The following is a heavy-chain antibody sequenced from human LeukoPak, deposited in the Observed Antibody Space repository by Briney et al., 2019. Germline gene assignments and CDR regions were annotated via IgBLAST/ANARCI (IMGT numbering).Heavy chain of an antibody. CDR3: AREGGLDSSGWYNWFDP. D-gene: IGHD6-19*01. CDR2: IYYSGST. CDR1: GVSISSYY. Sequence: PSETLSLTCTVSGVSISSYYWSWIRQPPGKGLEWMGYIYYSGSTNYNPSLKSRVTISVDPSKNQFSLKLSSVTAADTAVYYCAREGGLDSSGWYNWFDPWGQGTLVTVSS. V-gene: IGHV4-59*01. J-gene: IGHJ5*02.